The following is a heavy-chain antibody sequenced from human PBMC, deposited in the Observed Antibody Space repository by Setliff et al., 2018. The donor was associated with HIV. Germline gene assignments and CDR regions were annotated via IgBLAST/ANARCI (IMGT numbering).Heavy chain of an antibody. D-gene: IGHD3-16*01. V-gene: IGHV3-15*01. J-gene: IGHJ3*02. Sequence: AASGFTFSNAWMSWVRQAPGKGLEWVGRIKSKTDGGTTDYAAPVKGRFTISRDDSKNTLYLQMNSLKTEDTAVYYCTTEGGGTYAFDIWGQGTMVTVSS. CDR2: IKSKTDGGTT. CDR3: TTEGGGTYAFDI. CDR1: GFTFSNAW.